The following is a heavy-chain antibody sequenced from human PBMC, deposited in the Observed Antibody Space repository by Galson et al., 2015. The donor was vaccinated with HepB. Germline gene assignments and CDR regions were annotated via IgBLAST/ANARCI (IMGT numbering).Heavy chain of an antibody. CDR1: GVTFSSYV. Sequence: SLRLSCAASGVTFSSYVMRWVRQAPGKGLEWVSAISGSGGSTYYADSVKGRFTISRDNSKNTLYLQMNSLRAEDTAVYYCAKLWNILTGYYGAEYFQHWGQGTLVTVSS. CDR2: ISGSGGST. V-gene: IGHV3-23*01. CDR3: AKLWNILTGYYGAEYFQH. D-gene: IGHD3-9*01. J-gene: IGHJ1*01.